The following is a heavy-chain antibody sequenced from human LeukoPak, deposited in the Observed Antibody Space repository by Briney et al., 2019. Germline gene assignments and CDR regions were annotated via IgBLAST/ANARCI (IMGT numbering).Heavy chain of an antibody. CDR1: GDSISNYY. J-gene: IGHJ4*02. CDR3: ARVSLVRGAPDYYFDY. V-gene: IGHV4-4*07. CDR2: IYTSGST. Sequence: SETLSLTCTVSGDSISNYYWSWIRQPAGKGLEWVGRIYTSGSTNYNPSLKSRVTVSVDTSKNQFSLKLSSVTAADTAVYYCARVSLVRGAPDYYFDYWGQGTLVTVSS. D-gene: IGHD3-10*01.